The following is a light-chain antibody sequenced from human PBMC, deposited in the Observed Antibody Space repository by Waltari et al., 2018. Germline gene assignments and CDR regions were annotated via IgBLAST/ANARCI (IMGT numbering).Light chain of an antibody. CDR1: QSLMHTDGKTY. J-gene: IGKJ3*01. CDR3: MQSFLIPLT. V-gene: IGKV2-29*02. CDR2: ETS. Sequence: IVMTQSPLYLSVTPGKSASISCHSSQSLMHTDGKTYLFWYFQKSGQSPHLLIHETSTRMSGVSDRFSGSGSGTQFTLTISRVEPEDVGVFYCMQSFLIPLTFGPGTKVDIK.